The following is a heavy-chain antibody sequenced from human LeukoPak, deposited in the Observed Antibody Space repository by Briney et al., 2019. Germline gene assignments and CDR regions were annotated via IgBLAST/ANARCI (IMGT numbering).Heavy chain of an antibody. CDR3: AREYYDSSGYYPNYFDY. CDR2: IYYSGST. Sequence: SETLSLTCTVSGGSISSHYWSWIRQPPGKGLEWIGYIYYSGSTNYNPSLKSRVTISVDTSKNQFSLKLSSVTAADTAVYYCAREYYDSSGYYPNYFDYWGQGTLVTVSS. J-gene: IGHJ4*02. V-gene: IGHV4-59*11. CDR1: GGSISSHY. D-gene: IGHD3-22*01.